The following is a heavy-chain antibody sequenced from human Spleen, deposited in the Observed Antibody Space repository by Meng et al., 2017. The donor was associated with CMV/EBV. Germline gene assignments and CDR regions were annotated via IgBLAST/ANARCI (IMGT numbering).Heavy chain of an antibody. Sequence: KVSCNDAGERFTTYWFGWVRQMPGKGLEWMGIIYPGDSDTRYSPSFQGQVTISADKSISTAYLQWSSLKASDTAMYYCATLHRCPVSWFDPWGQGTLVTVSS. J-gene: IGHJ5*02. D-gene: IGHD1-14*01. CDR3: ATLHRCPVSWFDP. CDR1: GERFTTYW. V-gene: IGHV5-51*01. CDR2: IYPGDSDT.